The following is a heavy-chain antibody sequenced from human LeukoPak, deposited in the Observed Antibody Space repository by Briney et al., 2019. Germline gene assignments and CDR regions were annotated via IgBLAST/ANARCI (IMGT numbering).Heavy chain of an antibody. D-gene: IGHD4-11*01. Sequence: GGSLRLSCAASGFTFSAYDMNWVRQAPGNGLEWVSYISRSNNVYYADSVKGRFTISRDNAKNSLYLQMNSLRAEDTAVYYCAYSNSFDYWGQGTLVTVSS. J-gene: IGHJ4*02. CDR3: AYSNSFDY. CDR1: GFTFSAYD. V-gene: IGHV3-69-1*01. CDR2: ISRSNNV.